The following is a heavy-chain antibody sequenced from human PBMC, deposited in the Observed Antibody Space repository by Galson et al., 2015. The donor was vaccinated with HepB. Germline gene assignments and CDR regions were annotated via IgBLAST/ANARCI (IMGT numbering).Heavy chain of an antibody. CDR1: GFTFNTYA. CDR2: ISYDGSNK. J-gene: IGHJ4*02. V-gene: IGHV3-30-3*01. CDR3: ARDFPYFDY. Sequence: LRLSCAASGFTFNTYAMHWVRQAPGKGLEWVAVISYDGSNKYCADSVKGLFTISRDNSKNTLFLQMNSLRAEDTAVYYCARDFPYFDYWGQGTLVTVSS.